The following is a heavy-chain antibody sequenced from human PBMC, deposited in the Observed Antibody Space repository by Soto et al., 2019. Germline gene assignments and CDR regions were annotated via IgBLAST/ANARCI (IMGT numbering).Heavy chain of an antibody. CDR2: ISGSGGST. Sequence: GGSLRLPCAASGFTFRRNAMSWVRQAPGKGLEWVSVISGSGGSTYYADSVTGRFTISRDNSKNTLYLQMNSLRAEDTAVYYCAKGYREYSSSWFDYWGQGTLVTVSS. CDR1: GFTFRRNA. D-gene: IGHD6-13*01. CDR3: AKGYREYSSSWFDY. J-gene: IGHJ4*02. V-gene: IGHV3-23*01.